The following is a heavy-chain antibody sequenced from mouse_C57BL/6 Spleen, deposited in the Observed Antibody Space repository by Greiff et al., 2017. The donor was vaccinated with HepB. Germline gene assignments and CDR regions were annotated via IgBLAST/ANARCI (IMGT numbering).Heavy chain of an antibody. CDR1: GFTFSSYT. V-gene: IGHV5-9*01. J-gene: IGHJ2*01. CDR2: ISGGGGNT. CDR3: AREGDYFDD. Sequence: EVKVVESGGGLVKPGGSLKLSCAASGFTFSSYTMSWVRQTPEKRLEWVATISGGGGNTYYPDSVKGRFTISRDNAKNTLYLQMSSLRSEDTALYYCAREGDYFDDWGQGTTLTVSS.